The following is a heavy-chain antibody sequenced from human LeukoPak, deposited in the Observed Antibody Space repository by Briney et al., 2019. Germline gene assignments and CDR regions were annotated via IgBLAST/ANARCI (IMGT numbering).Heavy chain of an antibody. V-gene: IGHV3-21*01. D-gene: IGHD2-21*02. J-gene: IGHJ4*02. CDR3: AKGGVVVTDTLNNY. CDR2: ISSSSGYI. CDR1: GFTFSSYS. Sequence: GGTLRLSCAASGFTFSSYSMNWVRQAPGEGLEWVSSISSSSGYIYYADPVKGRFTISRDNAKNSLYRQMNSLRAEATAVYYCAKGGVVVTDTLNNYWGQGTLVTVSS.